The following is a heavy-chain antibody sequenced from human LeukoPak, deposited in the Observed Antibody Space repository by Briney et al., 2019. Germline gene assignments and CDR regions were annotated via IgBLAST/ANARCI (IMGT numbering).Heavy chain of an antibody. V-gene: IGHV4-39*07. D-gene: IGHD1-7*01. J-gene: IGHJ4*02. CDR3: ASLLKLPNKSLKPYYFDY. CDR2: IYYSGST. Sequence: SETLSLTCTVSGGSISSSSYYWGWIRQPPGKGLEWIGSIYYSGSTYYNPSLKSRVTISVDTSKNQFSLKLSSVTAADTAVYYCASLLKLPNKSLKPYYFDYWGQGTLVTVSS. CDR1: GGSISSSSYY.